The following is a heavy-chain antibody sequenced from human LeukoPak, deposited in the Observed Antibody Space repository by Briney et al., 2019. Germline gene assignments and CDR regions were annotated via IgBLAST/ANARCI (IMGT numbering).Heavy chain of an antibody. J-gene: IGHJ4*02. CDR2: ISSSSSYI. D-gene: IGHD3-10*01. CDR1: GFTFSSYS. CDR3: ARVTMVRGVIIRVSDY. V-gene: IGHV3-21*01. Sequence: GGSLRLSCAASGFTFSSYSMNWVRQAPGKGLEWVSSISSSSSYIYYADSVKGRFTISRDNAKNSLYLQMNSLRAEDTAVYYCARVTMVRGVIIRVSDYWGQGTLVTVSS.